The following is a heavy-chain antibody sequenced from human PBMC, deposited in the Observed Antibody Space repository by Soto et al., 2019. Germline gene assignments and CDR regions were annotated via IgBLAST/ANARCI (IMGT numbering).Heavy chain of an antibody. CDR3: ARGIASTSLVTFDV. Sequence: CVASGFSFSTSIMHWVRQAPGKGLEWIATISSTSSNIYYAGSVKGRFSISRDNPKNSLFLQMNSLRADDMAVYYCARGIASTSLVTFDVWGQGTMVTVSS. CDR2: ISSTSSNI. CDR1: GFSFSTSI. J-gene: IGHJ3*01. D-gene: IGHD1-1*01. V-gene: IGHV3-21*04.